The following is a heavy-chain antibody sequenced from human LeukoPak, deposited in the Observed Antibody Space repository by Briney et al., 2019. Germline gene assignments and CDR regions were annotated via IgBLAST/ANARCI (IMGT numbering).Heavy chain of an antibody. Sequence: GGSLRLSCAASGFTFSSYGMHWVRQAPGKGLEWVAFIRYDGSNKYYADSVKGRFTISRDNSKNTLYLQMNSLRAEDTAVYYCARDLLKGYCSSTSCTPPYNWFDPWGQGTLVTVSS. CDR1: GFTFSSYG. CDR2: IRYDGSNK. CDR3: ARDLLKGYCSSTSCTPPYNWFDP. J-gene: IGHJ5*02. D-gene: IGHD2-2*01. V-gene: IGHV3-30*02.